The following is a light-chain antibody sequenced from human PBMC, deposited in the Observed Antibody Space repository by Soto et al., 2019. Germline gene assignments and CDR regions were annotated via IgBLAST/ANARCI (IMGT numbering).Light chain of an antibody. CDR1: QSVSRF. Sequence: EIVMTQSPATLSVSPGERVTLSCRASQSVSRFLAWYQQRPGQAPRLHIYDTSTRATGVPARFSGSGSGTEFSLTISSLQSEDFAVYYCQQYDNWPPCTFGQGTKLEVK. J-gene: IGKJ2*02. CDR2: DTS. V-gene: IGKV3-15*01. CDR3: QQYDNWPPCT.